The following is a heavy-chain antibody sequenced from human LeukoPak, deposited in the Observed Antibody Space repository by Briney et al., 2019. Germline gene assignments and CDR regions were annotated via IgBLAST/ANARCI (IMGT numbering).Heavy chain of an antibody. Sequence: SETPSLTCTVSGGSISSGGYYWSWIRQHPGKGLEWIGYIYYSGSTYYNPSLKSRVTISVDTSKNQFSLKLSSVTAADTAVYYCARVPIPYYDSSGYLIDYWGQGTLVTVSS. J-gene: IGHJ4*02. CDR1: GGSISSGGYY. CDR3: ARVPIPYYDSSGYLIDY. D-gene: IGHD3-22*01. V-gene: IGHV4-31*03. CDR2: IYYSGST.